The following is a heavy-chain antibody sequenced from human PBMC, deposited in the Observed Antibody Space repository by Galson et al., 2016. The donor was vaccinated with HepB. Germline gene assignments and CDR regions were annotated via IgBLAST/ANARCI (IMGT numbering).Heavy chain of an antibody. CDR3: AKDYAGYYFDGTGYYNAFDY. CDR2: INRDGTST. J-gene: IGHJ4*02. CDR1: GFTLSSYW. V-gene: IGHV3-74*01. Sequence: SLRLSCAASGFTLSSYWMHWVRQAPGKGLVWVSGINRDGTSTTYADSVKGRFTISRDNAKNTLYLEMTSLREEDTAVYYCAKDYAGYYFDGTGYYNAFDYWGQGALVTVSS. D-gene: IGHD3-22*01.